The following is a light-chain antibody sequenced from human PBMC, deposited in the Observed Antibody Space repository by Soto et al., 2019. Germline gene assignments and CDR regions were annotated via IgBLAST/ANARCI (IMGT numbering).Light chain of an antibody. J-gene: IGKJ1*01. CDR3: QQYKTYWT. Sequence: DIRMTQSPSTLSSSLGDRVTITGRASQSVSSWLAWFQQKPGKAPKLLIYKASSLQSGVSSRFSGGGSGTEFTLTISSLQPDDFATYYCQQYKTYWTFGPGTKVDIK. CDR2: KAS. CDR1: QSVSSW. V-gene: IGKV1-5*03.